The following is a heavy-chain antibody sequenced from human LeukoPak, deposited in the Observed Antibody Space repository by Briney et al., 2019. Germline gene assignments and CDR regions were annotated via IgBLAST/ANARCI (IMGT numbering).Heavy chain of an antibody. V-gene: IGHV1-18*01. J-gene: IGHJ4*02. CDR3: ARQLRWDQYYFDY. D-gene: IGHD4-23*01. Sequence: ASVKVSCKASGYTFTSYGFSWVRQAPGQGLEWIGWISAYNGDTKYALNLQGRVTMTTDTSTSTAYMELRSLRSDDTAVYYCARQLRWDQYYFDYWGQGILVTVSS. CDR1: GYTFTSYG. CDR2: ISAYNGDT.